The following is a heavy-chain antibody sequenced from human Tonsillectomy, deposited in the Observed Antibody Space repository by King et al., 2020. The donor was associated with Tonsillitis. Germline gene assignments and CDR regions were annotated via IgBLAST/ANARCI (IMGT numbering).Heavy chain of an antibody. CDR2: INPNSGGT. Sequence: QLVQSGAEVKKPGASVKVSCKASGYSFTDYYIHWVRQAPGQGLEWMGWINPNSGGTNSAQKLQGRVTMTRDMSISTAYMELRRLRSDDTAVYYCASDIDPYYYGSSGYDEAFDIWGQGTMVTVSS. CDR1: GYSFTDYY. D-gene: IGHD3-22*01. CDR3: ASDIDPYYYGSSGYDEAFDI. V-gene: IGHV1-2*02. J-gene: IGHJ3*02.